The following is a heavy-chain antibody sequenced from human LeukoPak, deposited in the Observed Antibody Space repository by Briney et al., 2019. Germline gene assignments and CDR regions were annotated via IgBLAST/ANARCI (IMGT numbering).Heavy chain of an antibody. CDR1: GYIFTKYG. CDR3: ARDPSNTSGRYLFFDY. J-gene: IGHJ4*02. Sequence: WASVKVSCKASGYIFTKYGVSWVRQAPGQGLEWMAWISSYNGDTNYAQKFQGRVTLTTDTSTSTVLMELTNLNTDDTAVYYCARDPSNTSGRYLFFDYWGQGTLVTVSS. V-gene: IGHV1-18*01. CDR2: ISSYNGDT. D-gene: IGHD6-19*01.